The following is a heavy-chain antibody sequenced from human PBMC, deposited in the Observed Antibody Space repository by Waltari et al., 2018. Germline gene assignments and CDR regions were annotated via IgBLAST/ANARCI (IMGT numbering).Heavy chain of an antibody. CDR2: IYPGDSDT. J-gene: IGHJ5*02. CDR3: ARHRTRSTLYNWFDP. Sequence: EVQLVQSGAEVKKPGESPRISCQGSGFNFSNYWIGWVRQMPGKGLEWMGIIYPGDSDTRYSPSFQGQVTMSVDKSIRTAYLQWNSLKASDTAIYYCARHRTRSTLYNWFDPWGQGTQVSVSS. CDR1: GFNFSNYW. V-gene: IGHV5-51*01. D-gene: IGHD2-15*01.